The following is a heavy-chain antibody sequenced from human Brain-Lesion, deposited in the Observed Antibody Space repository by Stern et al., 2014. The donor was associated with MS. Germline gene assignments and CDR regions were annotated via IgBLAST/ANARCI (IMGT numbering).Heavy chain of an antibody. Sequence: VQLVESGGDLVQPGGSLRLSCVASGFTFSDYWLTWVRQAPGKGLQGVANINQEGSDKKYVDSVKCRFTISRDNAKNSLYLQMNSLRVDDTAVYYCARIDRGNYDFWSGYYDYWFDPWGQGTLVTVSS. D-gene: IGHD3-3*01. CDR3: ARIDRGNYDFWSGYYDYWFDP. V-gene: IGHV3-7*01. J-gene: IGHJ5*02. CDR2: INQEGSDK. CDR1: GFTFSDYW.